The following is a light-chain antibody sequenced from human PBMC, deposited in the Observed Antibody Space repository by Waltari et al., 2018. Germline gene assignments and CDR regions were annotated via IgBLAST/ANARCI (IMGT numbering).Light chain of an antibody. CDR2: RNN. J-gene: IGLJ3*02. Sequence: QSVLTQPPSASGTPGQKLSILCSGNNYNIGTTYVTRYQQFPETAPKLLIYRNNQRPSGVPARFSGSKSGTSASLAISGLRSEDEATYFCASRDASLTAWLFGGGTKLTVL. V-gene: IGLV1-47*01. CDR1: NYNIGTTY. CDR3: ASRDASLTAWL.